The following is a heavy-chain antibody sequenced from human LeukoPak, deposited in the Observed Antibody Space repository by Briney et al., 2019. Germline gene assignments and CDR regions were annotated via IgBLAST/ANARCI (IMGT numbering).Heavy chain of an antibody. CDR3: AKALRGLADSNAFDI. J-gene: IGHJ3*02. D-gene: IGHD3-16*01. CDR1: GLTFCSYA. V-gene: IGHV3-23*01. Sequence: GGSLSLSRAASGLTFCSYAMSWVRQAPGKGLEWVSGISGSGGSSYYADSVKGRSTISRDNSKNTLYLQMNSLRAEDTAVYYCAKALRGLADSNAFDIGGQGTMVTV. CDR2: ISGSGGSS.